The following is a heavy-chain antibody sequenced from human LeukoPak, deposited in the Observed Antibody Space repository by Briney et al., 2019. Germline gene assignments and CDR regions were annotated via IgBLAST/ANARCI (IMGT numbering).Heavy chain of an antibody. CDR2: IIPIFSTA. J-gene: IGHJ4*02. CDR3: ARDHPRCSGGSCPFDY. V-gene: IGHV1-69*06. CDR1: GGTFSSYA. Sequence: ASVKASCKASGGTFSSYAISWVRQAPGQGLEWMGGIIPIFSTANYAQKFQGRVTITADKSTSTAYMELSSLRSEDTAVYYCARDHPRCSGGSCPFDYWGQGTLVTVSS. D-gene: IGHD2-15*01.